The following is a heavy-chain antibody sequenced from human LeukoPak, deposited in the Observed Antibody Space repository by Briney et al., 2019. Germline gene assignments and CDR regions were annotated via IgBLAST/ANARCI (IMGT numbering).Heavy chain of an antibody. V-gene: IGHV3-23*01. CDR2: ISGSGGST. D-gene: IGHD3-3*01. Sequence: PGGSLRLSCAASGFTFSSYAMSWVRQAPGKGLEWVSAISGSGGSTYYADSVKGRFTISRDNSKNTLYLQMNSLRAEDTAVYYCAKDGGPSIITIFGVVTYDAFDIWGQGTMVTVSS. J-gene: IGHJ3*02. CDR3: AKDGGPSIITIFGVVTYDAFDI. CDR1: GFTFSSYA.